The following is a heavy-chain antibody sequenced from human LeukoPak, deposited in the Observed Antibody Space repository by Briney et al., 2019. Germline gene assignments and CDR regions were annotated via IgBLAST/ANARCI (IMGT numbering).Heavy chain of an antibody. Sequence: GGSLRLSCAASGFTFISYSIHWVRQAPGKGLEWVAFIRYDGSNKYYADSVKGRFSISRDNSKNTVYLQMNSLRADDTAVYYCAKGGSSYSEMDYWGQGTLVTVSS. J-gene: IGHJ4*02. D-gene: IGHD4-11*01. CDR3: AKGGSSYSEMDY. CDR1: GFTFISYS. V-gene: IGHV3-30*02. CDR2: IRYDGSNK.